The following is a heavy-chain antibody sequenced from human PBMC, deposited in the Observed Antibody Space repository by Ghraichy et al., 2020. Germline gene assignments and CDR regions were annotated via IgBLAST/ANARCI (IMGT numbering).Heavy chain of an antibody. CDR2: IYYSGST. Sequence: SETLSLTCTVSGGSISSGGYYWSWIRQHPGKGLEWIGYIYYSGSTYYNPSLKSRVTISVDTSKNQFSLKLSSVTAADTAVYYCARRADSSGYPPDAFDIWGQGTMVTVSS. CDR3: ARRADSSGYPPDAFDI. J-gene: IGHJ3*02. D-gene: IGHD3-22*01. CDR1: GGSISSGGYY. V-gene: IGHV4-31*03.